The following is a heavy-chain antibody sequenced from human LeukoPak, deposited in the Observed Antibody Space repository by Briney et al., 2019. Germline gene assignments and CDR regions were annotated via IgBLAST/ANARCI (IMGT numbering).Heavy chain of an antibody. V-gene: IGHV1-24*01. D-gene: IGHD3-10*01. CDR2: FDPEDGET. J-gene: IGHJ4*02. Sequence: ASVKVSCKVSGYTLTELSMHWVRQAPGKGPEWMGGFDPEDGETIYAQKFQGRVTMTEDTSTDTAYMELSSLRSEDTAVYYCATVMVRGVIRYYFDYWGQGTLVTVSS. CDR3: ATVMVRGVIRYYFDY. CDR1: GYTLTELS.